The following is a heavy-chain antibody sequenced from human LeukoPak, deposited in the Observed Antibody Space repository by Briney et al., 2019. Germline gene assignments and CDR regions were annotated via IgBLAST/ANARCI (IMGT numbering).Heavy chain of an antibody. V-gene: IGHV4-59*12. CDR1: GGSISSYY. CDR2: IYYSGST. Sequence: SETLSLTCTVSGGSISSYYWSWIRQPPGKGLEWIGYIYYSGSTNYNPSLKSRVTISVDTSKNQFSLKLSSVTAADTAVYYCARQGPQIVVVPAAIWFDPWGQGTLVTVSS. CDR3: ARQGPQIVVVPAAIWFDP. D-gene: IGHD2-2*01. J-gene: IGHJ5*02.